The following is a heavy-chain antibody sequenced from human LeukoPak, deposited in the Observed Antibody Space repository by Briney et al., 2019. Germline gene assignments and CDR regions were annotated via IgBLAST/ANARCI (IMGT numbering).Heavy chain of an antibody. CDR1: GFTLRDYY. V-gene: IGHV3-11*01. CDR2: ISSSGSNI. Sequence: PGGSLRLSCAASGFTLRDYYMSWIRQAPGKVLEWISYISSSGSNIYYADSVKGRFTMSRDNAKGSLYLQMNSLRAEDTAIYYCARRRDYFDYWGQGTLVTVSS. CDR3: ARRRDYFDY. J-gene: IGHJ4*02.